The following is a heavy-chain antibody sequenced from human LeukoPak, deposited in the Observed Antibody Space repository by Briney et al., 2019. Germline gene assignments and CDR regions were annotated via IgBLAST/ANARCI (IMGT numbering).Heavy chain of an antibody. D-gene: IGHD3-9*01. CDR2: INYSGST. Sequence: SETLSLTCTVSGASITNSAYHWGWIRQPPGKGLEWIGSINYSGSTYYNLSLKSRVTISVDTSKNQFSLKLSSVTAADTAVYYCARAQEVLRYFDWLFRQTHYYMDVWGKGTTVTVSS. CDR1: GASITNSAYH. J-gene: IGHJ6*03. CDR3: ARAQEVLRYFDWLFRQTHYYMDV. V-gene: IGHV4-39*07.